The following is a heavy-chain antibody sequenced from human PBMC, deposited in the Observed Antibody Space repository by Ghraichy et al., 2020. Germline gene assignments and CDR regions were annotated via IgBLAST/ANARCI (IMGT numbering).Heavy chain of an antibody. CDR3: ARSDSSGYPEAGDAFDI. Sequence: GGSLRLSCAASGFTFSSYDMHWVRQATGKGLEWVSAIGTAGDTYYPGSVKGRFTISRENAKNSLYLQMNSLRAGDTAVYYCARSDSSGYPEAGDAFDIWGQGTMVTVSS. CDR1: GFTFSSYD. V-gene: IGHV3-13*01. D-gene: IGHD3-22*01. J-gene: IGHJ3*02. CDR2: IGTAGDT.